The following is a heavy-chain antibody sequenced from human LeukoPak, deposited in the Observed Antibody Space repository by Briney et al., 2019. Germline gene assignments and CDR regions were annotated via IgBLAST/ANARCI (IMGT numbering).Heavy chain of an antibody. J-gene: IGHJ4*02. CDR2: VYYSGST. V-gene: IGHV4-59*02. Sequence: NPSETLSLTCVVSGGSVSGYYWGWIRQPPGRGLEWIGYVYYSGSTNYNPSFKSRITISVDTSRNQFSPQLSSVAAADTAVYYCARIHRYCSGGACYVLDNWGQGTLVAVSS. D-gene: IGHD2-15*01. CDR3: ARIHRYCSGGACYVLDN. CDR1: GGSVSGYY.